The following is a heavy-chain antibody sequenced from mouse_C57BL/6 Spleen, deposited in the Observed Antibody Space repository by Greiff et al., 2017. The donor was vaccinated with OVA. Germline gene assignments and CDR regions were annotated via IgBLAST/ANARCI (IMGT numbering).Heavy chain of an antibody. CDR2: IWTGGGT. D-gene: IGHD2-4*01. CDR3: ARTVAYYDYGSGYAMDY. J-gene: IGHJ4*01. V-gene: IGHV2-9-1*01. Sequence: VKLMESGPGLVAPSQSLSITCTVSGFSLTSYAISWVRQPPGKGLEWLGVIWTGGGTNYNSALKSRLSISKDNSKSQVFLKMNSLQTDDTARYYCARTVAYYDYGSGYAMDYWGQGTSVTVSS. CDR1: GFSLTSYA.